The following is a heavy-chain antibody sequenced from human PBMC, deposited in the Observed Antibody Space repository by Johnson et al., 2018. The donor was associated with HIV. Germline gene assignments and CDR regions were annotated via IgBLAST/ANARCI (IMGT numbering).Heavy chain of an antibody. V-gene: IGHV3-74*02. J-gene: IGHJ3*02. D-gene: IGHD6-13*01. CDR1: GFTVSSNY. CDR2: INSDGSNT. Sequence: VQLVESGGGLVQPGRSLRLSCAASGFTVSSNYMSWVRQAPGKGLVWVSRINSDGSNTSYADSVKGRFTISRDNAKNTLYLQMNRLRAEDTAVYYCALSGGAAAYDAFDIWGQGTMVTVSS. CDR3: ALSGGAAAYDAFDI.